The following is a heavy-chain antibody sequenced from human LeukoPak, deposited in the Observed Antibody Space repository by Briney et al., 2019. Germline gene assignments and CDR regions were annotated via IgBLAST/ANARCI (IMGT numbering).Heavy chain of an antibody. CDR1: GGSISNDDYC. CDR3: AKSREEIRGLDAFDI. Sequence: PSETLSLTCSVSGGSISNDDYCWNWIRQHPGTGLEWIGYIYYSGSTYYNPSLKSRVALSVDTSKNQFSLKLSSLTAADTAVYYCAKSREEIRGLDAFDIWGQGTMVTVSS. D-gene: IGHD5-24*01. CDR2: IYYSGST. J-gene: IGHJ3*02. V-gene: IGHV4-31*03.